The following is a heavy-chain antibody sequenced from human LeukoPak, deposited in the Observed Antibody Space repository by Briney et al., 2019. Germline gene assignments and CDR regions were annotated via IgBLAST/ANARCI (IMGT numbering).Heavy chain of an antibody. Sequence: PGRSLRLSCAVSGFSFSNYGMHWVRQAPGKGLEWVSYISSSSSTIYYADSVKGRFTISRDNAKNSLYLQMNSLRAEDTAVYYCARDRTGWNRRGEDAFDIWGQGTMVTVSS. D-gene: IGHD3-16*01. V-gene: IGHV3-48*04. CDR2: ISSSSSTI. CDR3: ARDRTGWNRRGEDAFDI. CDR1: GFSFSNYG. J-gene: IGHJ3*02.